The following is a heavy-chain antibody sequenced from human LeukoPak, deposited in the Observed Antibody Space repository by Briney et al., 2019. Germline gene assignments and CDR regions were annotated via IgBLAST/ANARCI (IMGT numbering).Heavy chain of an antibody. CDR1: GGSICSDSYY. J-gene: IGHJ4*02. V-gene: IGHV4-39*07. CDR2: IYYSGST. CDR3: ATTGYYYDSSPC. Sequence: PSETLSLTCTISGGSICSDSYYWGWIRQPPGKGLEWIGSIYYSGSTYYNPSLKSRVTISIDTSKNQFSLRLRSVTAADTAVYYCATTGYYYDSSPCWGQGSLVTVSS. D-gene: IGHD3-22*01.